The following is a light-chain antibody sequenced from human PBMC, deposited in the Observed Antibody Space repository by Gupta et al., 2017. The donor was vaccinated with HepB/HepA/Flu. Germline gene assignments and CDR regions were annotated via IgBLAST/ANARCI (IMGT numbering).Light chain of an antibody. J-gene: IGLJ2*01. Sequence: QSVLTPPPSASGPPGQRVTISCSGSSSNIGSNTVNWYQQLPGTAPKLLIYSNNQRPSGVPDRFSGAKSGTSASLAISGLQSEDEADYYCAAWDDSLLFGGGTKLTVL. V-gene: IGLV1-44*01. CDR1: SSNIGSNT. CDR2: SNN. CDR3: AAWDDSLL.